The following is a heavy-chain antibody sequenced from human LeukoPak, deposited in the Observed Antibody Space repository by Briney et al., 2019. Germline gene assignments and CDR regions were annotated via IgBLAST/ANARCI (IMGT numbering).Heavy chain of an antibody. J-gene: IGHJ4*02. Sequence: GGSLRLSCAASGFPFHTSWMTWVRQAPGKGLEWVANIKQDGSEKYYVDSVKGRFTISRDNAKNSLYLQMNSLRAEGSAMYYCARDTDGGFWGQGTLVTVSS. D-gene: IGHD5-24*01. CDR2: IKQDGSEK. V-gene: IGHV3-7*01. CDR1: GFPFHTSW. CDR3: ARDTDGGF.